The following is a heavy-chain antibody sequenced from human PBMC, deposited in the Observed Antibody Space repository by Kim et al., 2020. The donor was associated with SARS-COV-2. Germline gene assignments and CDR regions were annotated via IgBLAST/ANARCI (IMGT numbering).Heavy chain of an antibody. V-gene: IGHV3-11*01. Sequence: GGSLRLSCAASGFICSDYYMNWIRQAPGKGLEWVSSISNSGDTIDYADFVKGRFTISRDNAKKTLYLQMDSLSPEDTAVYYCARDSYRSGYYDAFDVWGQGTMVTVSS. D-gene: IGHD5-18*01. J-gene: IGHJ3*01. CDR2: ISNSGDTI. CDR1: GFICSDYY. CDR3: ARDSYRSGYYDAFDV.